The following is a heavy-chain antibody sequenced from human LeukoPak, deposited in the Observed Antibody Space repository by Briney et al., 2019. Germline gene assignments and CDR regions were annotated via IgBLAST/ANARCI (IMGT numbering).Heavy chain of an antibody. Sequence: GGSLRLSCAASGFTFSSYAMTWVRQAPGKGLEWVSSISSSGGSTYYADSVRGRFTISRDNSKNTLYLQMNSLRAEDTAIYYCAKDPVTGSLDYWGQGTLVTVSS. CDR1: GFTFSSYA. CDR3: AKDPVTGSLDY. D-gene: IGHD3-10*01. V-gene: IGHV3-23*01. J-gene: IGHJ4*02. CDR2: ISSSGGST.